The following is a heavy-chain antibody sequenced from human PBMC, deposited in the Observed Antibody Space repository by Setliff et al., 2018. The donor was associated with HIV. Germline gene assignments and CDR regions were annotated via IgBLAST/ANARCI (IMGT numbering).Heavy chain of an antibody. J-gene: IGHJ3*02. CDR3: ARGYEGSSPGGAFDI. CDR2: INHSGST. CDR1: GASFSGYY. Sequence: LSLTCAVYGASFSGYYWSWIRQPPGKGLEWIGEINHSGSTNYNPSLKSRVTISVDPSKNQFSLRLFSVNAADTAVYYCARGYEGSSPGGAFDIWGQGTMVTVS. D-gene: IGHD6-6*01. V-gene: IGHV4-34*01.